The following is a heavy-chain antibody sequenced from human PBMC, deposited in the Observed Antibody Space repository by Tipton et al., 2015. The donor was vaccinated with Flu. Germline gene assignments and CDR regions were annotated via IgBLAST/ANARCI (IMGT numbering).Heavy chain of an antibody. Sequence: SLRLSCAASGFNFSSYGMHWVRQAPGKGLEWVAVISFDDSRKDYADSVKGRFTISRDNSKNRLYLQMNSLRAEDTAAYYCARNLGISTSSYRDWGQGTRVTVSS. CDR1: GFNFSSYG. V-gene: IGHV3-30*13. J-gene: IGHJ4*02. D-gene: IGHD2-2*01. CDR2: ISFDDSRK. CDR3: ARNLGISTSSYRD.